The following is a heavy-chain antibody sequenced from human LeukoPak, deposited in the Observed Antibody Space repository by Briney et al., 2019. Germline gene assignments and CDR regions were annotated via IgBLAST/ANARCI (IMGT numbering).Heavy chain of an antibody. CDR2: IFYSGST. CDR3: AREDLDYYDSSGYYPHRWYFDL. J-gene: IGHJ2*01. Sequence: SETLSLTCTVSGGSISGYYWSWIRQPPGKGLEWIGYIFYSGSTNYNPSLKSRVTISVDTSKNQFSLKLSSVTAADTAVYYCAREDLDYYDSSGYYPHRWYFDLWGRGTLVTVSS. D-gene: IGHD3-22*01. CDR1: GGSISGYY. V-gene: IGHV4-59*01.